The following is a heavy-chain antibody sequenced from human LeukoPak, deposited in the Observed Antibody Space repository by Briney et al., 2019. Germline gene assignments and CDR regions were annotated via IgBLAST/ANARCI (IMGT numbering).Heavy chain of an antibody. D-gene: IGHD6-19*01. V-gene: IGHV4-61*02. CDR2: IYTSGST. J-gene: IGHJ5*02. Sequence: PSQTLSLTCTVSGGSISSGSYYWSWIRQPPGKGLEWIGRIYTSGSTNYNPSLKSRVTISVDTSKNQFSLKLSSVTAADTAVYYCARVGSSGWYEGANWFDPWGQGTLVIVSS. CDR1: GGSISSGSYY. CDR3: ARVGSSGWYEGANWFDP.